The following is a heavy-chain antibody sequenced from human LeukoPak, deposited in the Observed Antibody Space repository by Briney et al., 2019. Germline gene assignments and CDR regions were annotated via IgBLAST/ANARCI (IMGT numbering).Heavy chain of an antibody. D-gene: IGHD3-16*01. V-gene: IGHV3-23*01. J-gene: IGHJ4*02. CDR3: AILANAYYLPRYYFDT. CDR1: GFTFDTYA. CDR2: ISADGRTT. Sequence: PGGSLRLSCAGSGFTFDTYAMTWVRQAPGKGLEWVSGISADGRTTHYADSVKRRFTVSRDNSKNTLYLQLNSLRAEDTAVYYCAILANAYYLPRYYFDTWGQGTLVTVSS.